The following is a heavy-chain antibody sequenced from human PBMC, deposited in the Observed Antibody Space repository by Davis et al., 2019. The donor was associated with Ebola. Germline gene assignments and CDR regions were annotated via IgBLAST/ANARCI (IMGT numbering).Heavy chain of an antibody. J-gene: IGHJ5*02. CDR2: ISAYNGNT. D-gene: IGHD4-17*01. CDR3: ARENPMTTVTDYPIYNWFDP. V-gene: IGHV1-18*04. CDR1: GYTFTSYG. Sequence: SVTVSCKASGYTFTSYGISWVRQAPGQGLEWMGWISAYNGNTNYAQKLQGRVTITADESTSTAYMELSRLRSDDTAVYYCARENPMTTVTDYPIYNWFDPWGQGTLVTVSS.